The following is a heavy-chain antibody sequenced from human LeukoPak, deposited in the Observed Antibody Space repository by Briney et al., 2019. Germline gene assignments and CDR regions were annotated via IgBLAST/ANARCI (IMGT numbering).Heavy chain of an antibody. D-gene: IGHD6-13*01. CDR1: GGSISSSSYY. Sequence: PSETLSLTCTVSGGSISSSSYYWDWIRQPPGKGLEWIGSVYYSGNTYYIPSLKSRVTISVDTSKNQFSLKLSSVTAADTAVYYCARVWVAAAGTGAFDYWGQGTLVTVSS. J-gene: IGHJ4*02. V-gene: IGHV4-39*07. CDR2: VYYSGNT. CDR3: ARVWVAAAGTGAFDY.